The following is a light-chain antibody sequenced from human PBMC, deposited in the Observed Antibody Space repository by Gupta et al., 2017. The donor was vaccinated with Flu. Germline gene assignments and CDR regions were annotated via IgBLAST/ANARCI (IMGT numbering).Light chain of an antibody. J-gene: IGKJ2*02. V-gene: IGKV3D-20*01. Sequence: EIVLTQSPATLSLSPGERATLSCGASQTIISNLLAWYQQKPGRAPRLLIYDGFNRNTGTPDRFSGSGYGKDFTLTITRREPEDFAVFYCQQYSGSPPWTFGQGTKLEI. CDR1: QTIISNL. CDR3: QQYSGSPPWT. CDR2: DGF.